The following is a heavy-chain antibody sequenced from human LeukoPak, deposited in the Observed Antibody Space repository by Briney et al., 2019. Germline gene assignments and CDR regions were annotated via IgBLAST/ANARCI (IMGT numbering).Heavy chain of an antibody. CDR3: ATTHRGYYYYYMDV. CDR1: GFTFSSYE. J-gene: IGHJ6*03. Sequence: HPGGSLRLSCAASGFTFSSYEMNWVRQAPGKGLEWVSYISSSGSTIYYADSVKGRFTISRDNAKNSLYLQMNSLRAEDTAVYYCATTHRGYYYYYMDVLAKGPRSPSP. V-gene: IGHV3-48*03. CDR2: ISSSGSTI. D-gene: IGHD3-10*01.